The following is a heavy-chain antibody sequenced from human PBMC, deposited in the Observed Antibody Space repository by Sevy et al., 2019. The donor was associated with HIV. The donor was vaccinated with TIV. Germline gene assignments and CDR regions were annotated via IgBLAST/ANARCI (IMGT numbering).Heavy chain of an antibody. CDR3: ARPSRRIAAAASAFYDN. D-gene: IGHD6-13*01. CDR1: GYSFSSYA. V-gene: IGHV3-23*01. Sequence: GGSLRLSCVVSGYSFSSYAISWVRQAPGKGLEWVSTIIGRGGSTYYADSVKGRFTISRDNPKSTLFLQMINLRVDDTAIYYSARPSRRIAAAASAFYDNWGQGTLVTVSS. J-gene: IGHJ4*02. CDR2: IIGRGGST.